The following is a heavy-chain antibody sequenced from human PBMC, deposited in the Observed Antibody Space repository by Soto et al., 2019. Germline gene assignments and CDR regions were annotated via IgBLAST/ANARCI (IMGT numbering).Heavy chain of an antibody. J-gene: IGHJ6*03. CDR1: AFTLSTYW. D-gene: IGHD2-2*01. CDR3: VRGCGRASCPYYLDV. Sequence: EVQLVESGGGLVQPGGSLRLSCAASAFTLSTYWMSWVRQAPGKGQEWVATIKQDGSETHYVDSVKGRFTISRDNAENSLYLQMNSLRAADTAVYYCVRGCGRASCPYYLDVWGKGTTVTVSS. V-gene: IGHV3-7*01. CDR2: IKQDGSET.